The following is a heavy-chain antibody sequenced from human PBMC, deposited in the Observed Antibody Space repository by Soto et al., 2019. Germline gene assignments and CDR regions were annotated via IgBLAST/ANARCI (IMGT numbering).Heavy chain of an antibody. V-gene: IGHV3-23*01. Sequence: DVQLLESGGSLVQPGGSLRLSCAASGFTFSSYDMRWVRQAPGKGLEWVSGISGSGGNTYYADSVKGRFTITRDNSKKTVFLQMNSLRGEDTAIYYCAKPAYVSRTYYNVLDYWGQGTLVTVSS. CDR3: AKPAYVSRTYYNVLDY. CDR2: ISGSGGNT. J-gene: IGHJ4*02. D-gene: IGHD3-10*01. CDR1: GFTFSSYD.